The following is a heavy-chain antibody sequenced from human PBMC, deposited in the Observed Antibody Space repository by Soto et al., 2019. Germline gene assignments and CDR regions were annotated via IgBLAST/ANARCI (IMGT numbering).Heavy chain of an antibody. CDR2: IIPIFGTA. J-gene: IGHJ4*02. CDR3: ARGPKALWFGELLFGAFDY. V-gene: IGHV1-69*01. CDR1: GGTFSSYA. D-gene: IGHD3-10*01. Sequence: QVQLVQSGAEVQKPGSSVKVSCKASGGTFSSYAISWVRHAPGQGLEWMGGIIPIFGTANYAQKFQGRVTITADESTSTAYMELSSLRSEDTAVYYCARGPKALWFGELLFGAFDYWGQGTLVTVSS.